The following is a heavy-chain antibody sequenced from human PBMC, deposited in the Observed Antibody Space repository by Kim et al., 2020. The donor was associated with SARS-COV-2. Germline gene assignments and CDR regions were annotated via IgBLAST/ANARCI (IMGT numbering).Heavy chain of an antibody. Sequence: PSLKSRVTISVDTSKNQFSLKLGSVTAADTAVYYCARAEGRGLRDNWFDPWGQGTLVTVSS. D-gene: IGHD4-17*01. V-gene: IGHV4-39*07. CDR3: ARAEGRGLRDNWFDP. J-gene: IGHJ5*02.